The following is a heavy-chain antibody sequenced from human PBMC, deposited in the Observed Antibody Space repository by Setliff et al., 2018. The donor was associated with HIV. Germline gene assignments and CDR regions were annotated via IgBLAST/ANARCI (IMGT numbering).Heavy chain of an antibody. D-gene: IGHD6-13*01. J-gene: IGHJ4*02. CDR3: TKTMYSSRWSGFDY. CDR1: GFTFSTYA. V-gene: IGHV3-23*01. Sequence: GGSLRLSCAASGFTFSTYAMSWVRQAPGRGLEWVSAISATTGATYYADSVKGRFTISRDNSKNTLYLQMNSLRVEDTAVYYCTKTMYSSRWSGFDYWGQGTPVTVSS. CDR2: ISATTGAT.